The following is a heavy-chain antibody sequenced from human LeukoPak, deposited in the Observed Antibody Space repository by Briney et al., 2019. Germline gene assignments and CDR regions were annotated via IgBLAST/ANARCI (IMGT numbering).Heavy chain of an antibody. CDR2: ISLNSGDT. J-gene: IGHJ4*02. V-gene: IGHV1-2*02. CDR3: AKVRIGGVRGVSDY. CDR1: GYTFTDYY. D-gene: IGHD3-10*01. Sequence: GASVKVSCKTSGYTFTDYYMHWVRQAPGQGLEWMGWISLNSGDTSYAQSFQGRVTMTRDTSISTAYMELSRLRSDDTAVYYCAKVRIGGVRGVSDYWGQGTLVTVSS.